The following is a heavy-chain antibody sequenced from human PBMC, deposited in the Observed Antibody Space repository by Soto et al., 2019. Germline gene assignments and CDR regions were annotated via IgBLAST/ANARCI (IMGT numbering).Heavy chain of an antibody. CDR2: IIPIFGTA. J-gene: IGHJ6*02. CDR3: ARGGIYGDRDYYYYGMDV. D-gene: IGHD4-17*01. Sequence: ASVTVSCKASGGTFSSYAISWVRQAPGQGLEWMGGIIPIFGTANYAQKFQGRVTITADESTSTAYMELSSLRSEDTAVYYCARGGIYGDRDYYYYGMDVWGQGTTVTVSS. CDR1: GGTFSSYA. V-gene: IGHV1-69*13.